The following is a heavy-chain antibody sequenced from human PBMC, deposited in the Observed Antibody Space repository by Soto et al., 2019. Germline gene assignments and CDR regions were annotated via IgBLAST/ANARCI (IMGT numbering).Heavy chain of an antibody. V-gene: IGHV4-30-4*01. Sequence: LSETLSLTFTVSGGSISSGDYYWSWIRQPPGKGLEWIGYIYYSGSTYYNPSLKSRVTISVDTSKNQFSLKLSSVTAADTAVYYCAREEGRLRGHFDYWGQGTLVTVSS. CDR3: AREEGRLRGHFDY. CDR2: IYYSGST. J-gene: IGHJ4*02. CDR1: GGSISSGDYY. D-gene: IGHD5-12*01.